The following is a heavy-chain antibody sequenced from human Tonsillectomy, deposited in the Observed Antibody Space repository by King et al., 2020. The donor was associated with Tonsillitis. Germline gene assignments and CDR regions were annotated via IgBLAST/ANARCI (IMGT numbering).Heavy chain of an antibody. J-gene: IGHJ6*02. Sequence: MSWVRQAPGKGLEWVSAISGSGDKTYYADSVNGRFTISRDNSKNMLNLQMNSLRVPDTAVSYCAIGYDSTWYRSAGYYFCLDVWGQGNTVTVSS. CDR2: ISGSGDKT. D-gene: IGHD6-13*01. CDR3: AIGYDSTWYRSAGYYFCLDV. V-gene: IGHV3-23*01.